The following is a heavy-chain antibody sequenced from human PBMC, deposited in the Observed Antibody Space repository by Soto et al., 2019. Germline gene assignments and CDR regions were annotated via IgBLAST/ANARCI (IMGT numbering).Heavy chain of an antibody. CDR3: AKDRVLRYFDWSYDAIDI. CDR1: GFTFSSYA. D-gene: IGHD3-9*01. V-gene: IGHV3-23*01. J-gene: IGHJ3*02. Sequence: GSLRLSCAASGFTFSSYAMSWVRQAPGKGLEWVSAISGSGGSTYYADSVKGRFTISRDNSKNTLYLQMNSLRAEDTAVYYCAKDRVLRYFDWSYDAIDIRGQGTMVTVSS. CDR2: ISGSGGST.